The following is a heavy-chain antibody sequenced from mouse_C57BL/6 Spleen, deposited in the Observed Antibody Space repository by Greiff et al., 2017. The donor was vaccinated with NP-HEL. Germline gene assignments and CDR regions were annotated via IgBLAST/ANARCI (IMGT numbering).Heavy chain of an antibody. CDR2: INPYNGDT. J-gene: IGHJ1*03. CDR1: GYSFTGYF. V-gene: IGHV1-20*01. CDR3: ARRGGDGYYGYFDV. D-gene: IGHD2-3*01. Sequence: EVQLQQSGPELVKPGDSVKISCKASGYSFTGYFMNWVMQSHGKSLEWIGRINPYNGDTFYNQKFKGTATLTVDKSSSTAHMELRSLTSEDSAVYYCARRGGDGYYGYFDVWGTGTTVTVSS.